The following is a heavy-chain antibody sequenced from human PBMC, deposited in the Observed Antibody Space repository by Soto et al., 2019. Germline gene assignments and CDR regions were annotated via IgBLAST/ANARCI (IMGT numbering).Heavy chain of an antibody. CDR3: ARIRTLSGGYYYALDV. Sequence: GESLKISCKGSGYFFTTCWITWLRQMPGKGLEWMGRIDPSYSYTDYSPSFEGHVTISADKSINTAYLQWTSLKASDTAIYYCARIRTLSGGYYYALDVWGQGTTVTVSS. CDR1: GYFFTTCW. V-gene: IGHV5-10-1*01. CDR2: IDPSYSYT. D-gene: IGHD3-16*01. J-gene: IGHJ6*02.